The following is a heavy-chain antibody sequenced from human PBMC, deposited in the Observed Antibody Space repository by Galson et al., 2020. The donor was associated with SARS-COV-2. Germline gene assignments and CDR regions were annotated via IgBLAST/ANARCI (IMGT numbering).Heavy chain of an antibody. V-gene: IGHV1-18*04. CDR3: ARGGSDYVWGNYPNINCDY. Sequence: ASVKVSCKASGYTFTSYGVHWVRQAPGQGLEWMGWISVYNANTNYAQKLQGRITMTTDTSTSTAYMELRSLRSDDTAVYYCARGGSDYVWGNYPNINCDYWGQGTLVTVSS. CDR1: GYTFTSYG. CDR2: ISVYNANT. D-gene: IGHD3-16*01. J-gene: IGHJ4*02.